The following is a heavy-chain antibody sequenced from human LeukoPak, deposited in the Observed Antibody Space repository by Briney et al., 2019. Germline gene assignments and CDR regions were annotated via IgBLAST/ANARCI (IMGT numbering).Heavy chain of an antibody. CDR3: ASLNYVYYYYYMDA. CDR1: GGSISSSSYY. V-gene: IGHV4-39*01. D-gene: IGHD4-11*01. J-gene: IGHJ6*03. Sequence: PSETLSLTCTVSGGSISSSSYYWGWIRQPPGKGLEWIGSIYYSGSTYYNPSLKSRVTISVDTSKNQFSLKLSSVTAADTAVYYCASLNYVYYYYYMDAWGKGTTVTVSS. CDR2: IYYSGST.